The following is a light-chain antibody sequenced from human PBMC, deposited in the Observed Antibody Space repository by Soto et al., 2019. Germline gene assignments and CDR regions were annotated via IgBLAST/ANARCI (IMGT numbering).Light chain of an antibody. CDR3: SSYTTSSTI. J-gene: IGLJ2*01. CDR2: DVT. Sequence: QSALTQPASVSGSPGQSITISCTGTSSDVGVYKYVSWYQQHPGKAPKLIIYDVTSRPSGVSNRFSGSKSVNTASLTISGLQAEDEADYYCSSYTTSSTIFGGGTQLTVL. CDR1: SSDVGVYKY. V-gene: IGLV2-14*01.